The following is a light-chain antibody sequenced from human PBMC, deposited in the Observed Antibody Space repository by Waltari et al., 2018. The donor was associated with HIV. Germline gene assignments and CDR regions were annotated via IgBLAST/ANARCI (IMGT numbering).Light chain of an antibody. CDR2: EVS. V-gene: IGLV2-18*02. Sequence: QSALTQPPSVSGSPGQSVTISCTGTSSDVGSYNRVSWYQQPPGTAPKLMIYEVSNRPSGVPDRFSGSKSGNMASLTISGLQTDDEADYYCCTFAGSSTPVVFGGGTKLTVL. J-gene: IGLJ2*01. CDR1: SSDVGSYNR. CDR3: CTFAGSSTPVV.